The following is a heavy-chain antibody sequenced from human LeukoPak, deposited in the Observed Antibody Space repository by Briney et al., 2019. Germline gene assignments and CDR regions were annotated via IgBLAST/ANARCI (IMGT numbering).Heavy chain of an antibody. Sequence: PGGSLRLSCAASGFTFSSYAMHWVRQAPGKGLEWVAVISYDGSNKYYADSVKGRFTISRDNSKNTLYLQMNSLRAEDTAVYYRARDRDRARTGGPYYGSGSYYNVWGQVTLVTVSS. J-gene: IGHJ4*02. CDR2: ISYDGSNK. D-gene: IGHD3-10*01. CDR3: ARDRDRARTGGPYYGSGSYYNV. CDR1: GFTFSSYA. V-gene: IGHV3-30-3*01.